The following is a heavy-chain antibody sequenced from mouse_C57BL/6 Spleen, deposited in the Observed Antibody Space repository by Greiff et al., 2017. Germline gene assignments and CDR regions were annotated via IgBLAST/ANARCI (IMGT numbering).Heavy chain of an antibody. J-gene: IGHJ4*01. CDR1: GYTFTDYN. CDR2: INPNNGGT. Sequence: VQLQQSGPELVKPGASVKIPCKASGYTFTDYNMDWVKQSHGKSLEWIGDINPNNGGTIYNQKFKGKATLTVDKSSSTAYMELRSLTSEDTAVYYCARKDYGSPYAMDYWGQGTSVTVSS. CDR3: ARKDYGSPYAMDY. D-gene: IGHD1-1*01. V-gene: IGHV1-18*01.